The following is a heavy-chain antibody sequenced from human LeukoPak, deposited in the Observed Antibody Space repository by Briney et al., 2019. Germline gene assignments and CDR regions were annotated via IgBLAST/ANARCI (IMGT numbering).Heavy chain of an antibody. J-gene: IGHJ6*02. Sequence: SETLSLTCAVCGGSFSGYYWSWIRQPPGKGLEWIGEINHSGSTNYNPSLKSRVTISVDTSKNQFSLKLSSVTAADTAVYYCARRPRITIFGVVKVPYGMDVWGQGTTVTVSS. D-gene: IGHD3-3*01. V-gene: IGHV4-34*01. CDR2: INHSGST. CDR3: ARRPRITIFGVVKVPYGMDV. CDR1: GGSFSGYY.